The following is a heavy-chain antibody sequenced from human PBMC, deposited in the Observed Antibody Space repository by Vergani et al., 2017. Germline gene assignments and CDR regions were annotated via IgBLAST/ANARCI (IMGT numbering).Heavy chain of an antibody. D-gene: IGHD3-16*01. CDR3: AKHFRGWGIDY. J-gene: IGHJ4*02. CDR2: IQFDGSNQ. Sequence: QVQLVESGGGVVQLGGSLRLSCAPSGFPLSNYDMQWIHQGPGKGLEFVAFIQFDGSNQYYAHSVKGRFTLSRDFSKNTLYLQMNSLRTDDTATYYCAKHFRGWGIDYWGQGTQVIVSS. CDR1: GFPLSNYD. V-gene: IGHV3-30*02.